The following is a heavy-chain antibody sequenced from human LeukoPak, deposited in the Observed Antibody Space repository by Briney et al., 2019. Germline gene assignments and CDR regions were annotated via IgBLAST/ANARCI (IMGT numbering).Heavy chain of an antibody. CDR3: ARPLRSGSYDY. V-gene: IGHV4-34*01. J-gene: IGHJ4*02. CDR1: GGSFSGYY. Sequence: SETLSLTYAVYGGSFSGYYWSWIRQPPGKGLEWIGEINHSGSTNYNPSLKSRVTISVDPSKNQFSLKLSSVTAADTAVYYCARPLRSGSYDYWGQGTLVTVSS. CDR2: INHSGST. D-gene: IGHD3-10*01.